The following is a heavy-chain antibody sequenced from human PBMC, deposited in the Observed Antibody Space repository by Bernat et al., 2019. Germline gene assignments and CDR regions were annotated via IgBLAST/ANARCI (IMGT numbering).Heavy chain of an antibody. CDR2: IWYDGSNK. D-gene: IGHD4-17*01. J-gene: IGHJ3*02. V-gene: IGHV3-33*01. Sequence: QVQLVESGGGVVQPGRSLRLSCAASGFTFSSYAMHWVRQAPGKGLEWVAVIWYDGSNKYYADYVKCRFTISRDNSKNRLYLQMKSLRAENTAVYYCARVPELYGDYGNAFDIWGQGTMVTVSS. CDR3: ARVPELYGDYGNAFDI. CDR1: GFTFSSYA.